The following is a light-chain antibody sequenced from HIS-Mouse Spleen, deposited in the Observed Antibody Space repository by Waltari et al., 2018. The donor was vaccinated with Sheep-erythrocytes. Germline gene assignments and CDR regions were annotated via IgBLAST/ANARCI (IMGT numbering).Light chain of an antibody. J-gene: IGLJ2*01. CDR2: QDS. Sequence: SYELTQPPSVSVSPGQTASITCSGDKLGDKYACWYQQKPGQSPLLVFYQDSKRPSGIPERFAGSNSGNTATLTISGTQAMDEADYYCQAWDSSTVVFGGGTKLTVL. CDR1: KLGDKY. V-gene: IGLV3-1*01. CDR3: QAWDSSTVV.